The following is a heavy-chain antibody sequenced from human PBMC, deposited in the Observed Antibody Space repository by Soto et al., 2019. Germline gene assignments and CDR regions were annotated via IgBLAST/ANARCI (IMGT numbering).Heavy chain of an antibody. Sequence: EVQLVESGGGLVKPGGSLRLSCAASGFTFSSYSMNWVRQAPGKGLEWVSSISSSSSYIYYADSVKGRFTSSRENAKNSLYLQMTSLRAEDTAVYYCARDQPGYSYGYGLGYWGQGTLVTVSS. D-gene: IGHD5-18*01. J-gene: IGHJ4*02. CDR1: GFTFSSYS. CDR2: ISSSSSYI. V-gene: IGHV3-21*01. CDR3: ARDQPGYSYGYGLGY.